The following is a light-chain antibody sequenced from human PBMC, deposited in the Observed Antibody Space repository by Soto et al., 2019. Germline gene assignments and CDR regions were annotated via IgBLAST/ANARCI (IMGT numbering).Light chain of an antibody. Sequence: QSALTQPRSVSGSPGQSVTISCSGISSDVGGYSTVSWYQQHPGRAPRLIILGVNERPSGVPDPFSASRSVNSASLTIYGLQPEDEADYYCCSYEGTSYVFGTATKLTVL. CDR1: SSDVGGYST. CDR3: CSYEGTSYV. V-gene: IGLV2-11*01. J-gene: IGLJ1*01. CDR2: GVN.